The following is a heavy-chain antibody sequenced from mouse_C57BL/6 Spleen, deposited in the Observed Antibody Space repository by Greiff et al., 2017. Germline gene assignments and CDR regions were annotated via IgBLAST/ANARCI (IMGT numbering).Heavy chain of an antibody. CDR2: ILPGSGST. Sequence: QVQLKQSGAELMKPGASVKLSCKATGYTFTGYWIEWVKQRPGHGLEWIGEILPGSGSTNYNEKFKGKATFTADTSSNTAYMQLSSLTTEDSAIYYCAREGFITTVVAPSYWYFDVWGTGTTVTVSS. CDR1: GYTFTGYW. CDR3: AREGFITTVVAPSYWYFDV. V-gene: IGHV1-9*01. D-gene: IGHD1-1*01. J-gene: IGHJ1*03.